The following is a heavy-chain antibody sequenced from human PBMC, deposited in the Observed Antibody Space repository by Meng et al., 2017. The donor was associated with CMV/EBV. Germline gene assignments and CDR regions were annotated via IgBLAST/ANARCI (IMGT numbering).Heavy chain of an antibody. CDR3: AREGGTYSSSWSGYYYYGMDV. D-gene: IGHD6-13*01. CDR1: GFTFSSYW. J-gene: IGHJ6*02. Sequence: GESLKISCAASGFTFSSYWMSWVRQAPGKGLEWVANIKQDGSEKYYVDSVKGRFTISRDNAKNSLYLQMNSLRAEDTAVYYRAREGGTYSSSWSGYYYYGMDVWGQGTTVTVSS. V-gene: IGHV3-7*01. CDR2: IKQDGSEK.